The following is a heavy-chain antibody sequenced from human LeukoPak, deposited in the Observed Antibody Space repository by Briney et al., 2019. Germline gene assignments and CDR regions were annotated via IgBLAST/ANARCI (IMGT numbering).Heavy chain of an antibody. CDR2: INGDGRRT. CDR1: GFTFSSYW. Sequence: PGGSLRLSCAASGFTFSSYWMNWVRQAPGKGLVWVSRINGDGRRTSYADSVKGRFTISRDNAKNTLYLQMNSLRAEDTAVYYCARVEDYDILTGFDYWGQGTLVTVSS. V-gene: IGHV3-74*01. D-gene: IGHD3-9*01. J-gene: IGHJ4*02. CDR3: ARVEDYDILTGFDY.